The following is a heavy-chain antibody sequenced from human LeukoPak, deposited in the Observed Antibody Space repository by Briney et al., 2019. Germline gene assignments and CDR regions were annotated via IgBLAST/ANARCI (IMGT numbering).Heavy chain of an antibody. D-gene: IGHD5-24*01. CDR2: VYYDGTS. CDR3: VRHISTNTGYFDS. Sequence: SGTLSLTCTVSGGSINSHNYYWGWIRQPPGKGLERIGSVYYDGTSYSNPSLTSRAAVFVDTSRDEFSLDLSFVTAADTAVYYCVRHISTNTGYFDSCGQRTLVSVSS. J-gene: IGHJ4*02. CDR1: GGSINSHNYY. V-gene: IGHV4-39*01.